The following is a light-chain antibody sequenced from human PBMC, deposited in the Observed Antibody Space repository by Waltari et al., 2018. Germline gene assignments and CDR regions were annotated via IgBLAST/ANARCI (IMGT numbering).Light chain of an antibody. V-gene: IGKV3-11*01. Sequence: EIVLTQSPATLSLSPGERASLSCRASQSISSYLAWYPQKPAQAPRLLIYDASTRATGIPAGFSGSGSGTDFTLIISSLEPEDFAVYYCQHRGHWPPEATFGPGTKVDIK. CDR3: QHRGHWPPEAT. CDR1: QSISSY. J-gene: IGKJ3*01. CDR2: DAS.